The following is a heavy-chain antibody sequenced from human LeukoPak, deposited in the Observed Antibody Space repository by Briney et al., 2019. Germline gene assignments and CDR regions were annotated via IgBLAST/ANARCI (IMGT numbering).Heavy chain of an antibody. Sequence: GGSLRLSCAASGFTFSSYSMNWVRQAPGKGLEWVSSISSSSSYIYYADSVKGRFTISRDNAKNSLYLQMNSLRAEDTAAYYCARESAAAGPGWFDPWGQGTLVTVSS. D-gene: IGHD6-13*01. CDR2: ISSSSSYI. J-gene: IGHJ5*02. CDR1: GFTFSSYS. CDR3: ARESAAAGPGWFDP. V-gene: IGHV3-21*01.